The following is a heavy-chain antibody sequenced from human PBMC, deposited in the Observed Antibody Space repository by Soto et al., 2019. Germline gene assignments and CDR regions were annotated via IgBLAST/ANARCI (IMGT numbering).Heavy chain of an antibody. Sequence: QVQPQESGPGLVKPSDTLSLTCTVSGGSVSSHYWTWIRQPPGKGLEWIGFVYNSGTTYYNPSLTSRATISVDSSKNQFALKLNSVTAADTAVYYCVRGRGGSPSYDYWGQGTLVTVSS. J-gene: IGHJ4*02. V-gene: IGHV4-59*02. CDR1: GGSVSSHY. CDR3: VRGRGGSPSYDY. CDR2: VYNSGTT. D-gene: IGHD1-26*01.